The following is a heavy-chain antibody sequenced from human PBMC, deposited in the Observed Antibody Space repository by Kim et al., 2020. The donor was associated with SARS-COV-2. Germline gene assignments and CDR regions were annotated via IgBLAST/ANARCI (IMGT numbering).Heavy chain of an antibody. CDR2: INHSGST. Sequence: SETLSLTCAVYGGSFSGYYWSWIRQPPGNGLEWIGEINHSGSTNYNPSLKSRVTISVDTSKNQFSLKLSSVTAADTAVYYCARGSHSGQLVLWYYYYGMDVWGQGTTVTVSS. CDR1: GGSFSGYY. CDR3: ARGSHSGQLVLWYYYYGMDV. J-gene: IGHJ6*02. D-gene: IGHD6-6*01. V-gene: IGHV4-34*01.